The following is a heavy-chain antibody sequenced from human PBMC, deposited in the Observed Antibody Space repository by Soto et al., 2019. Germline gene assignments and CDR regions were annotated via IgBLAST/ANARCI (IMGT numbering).Heavy chain of an antibody. J-gene: IGHJ5*02. CDR2: IYYSGST. Sequence: SETLSLTCTVSSGSISSSSYYWGWIRQPPGKGLEWIGSIYYSGSTYYNPSLKSRVTISVDTSKNQFSLKLSSVTAADTAVYYCARTREVWFDPWGQGTLVTVSS. V-gene: IGHV4-39*01. CDR3: ARTREVWFDP. CDR1: SGSISSSSYY.